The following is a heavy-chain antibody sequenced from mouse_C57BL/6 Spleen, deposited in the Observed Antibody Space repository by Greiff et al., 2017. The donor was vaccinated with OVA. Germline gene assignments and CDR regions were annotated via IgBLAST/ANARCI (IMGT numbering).Heavy chain of an antibody. CDR2: IYPSDSET. Sequence: QVQLQQPGAELVRPGSSVKLSCKASGYTFTSYWMDWVKQRPGQGLEWIGNIYPSDSETHYNQKFKDKATLTVDKSSSTAYMQLSSLTSEDSAVFYGAITGYSGDYFDYWGQGTTLTVSS. CDR3: AITGYSGDYFDY. D-gene: IGHD2-3*01. V-gene: IGHV1-61*01. J-gene: IGHJ2*01. CDR1: GYTFTSYW.